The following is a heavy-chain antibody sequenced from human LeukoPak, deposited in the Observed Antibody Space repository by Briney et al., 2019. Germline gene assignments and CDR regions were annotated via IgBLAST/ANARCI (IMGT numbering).Heavy chain of an antibody. Sequence: VASVKVSCKASGYTFTGHYIHWVRQAPGQGLEWMGWINPNSGGTKYAQKFQGRVTMTRDTSISTAYMEVSSLRSDDTAVYYCARDGRGSRSSWFDPWGQGTLVIVSS. CDR3: ARDGRGSRSSWFDP. D-gene: IGHD3-10*01. CDR2: INPNSGGT. J-gene: IGHJ5*02. CDR1: GYTFTGHY. V-gene: IGHV1-2*02.